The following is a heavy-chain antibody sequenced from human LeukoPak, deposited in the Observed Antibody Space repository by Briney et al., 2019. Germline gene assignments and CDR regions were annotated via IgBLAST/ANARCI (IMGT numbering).Heavy chain of an antibody. CDR1: GYSISSGYY. J-gene: IGHJ3*02. V-gene: IGHV4-38-2*01. D-gene: IGHD3-22*01. CDR2: IHHSGST. Sequence: SETLSLTCAVSGYSISSGYYWGWIRQPPGKGLEWIGIIHHSGSTYYNPSLKSRVTISVDTSKNQFSLKLSSVTAADTAVYYCARPHYYDSSGPWDAFDIWGQGTMVTVSS. CDR3: ARPHYYDSSGPWDAFDI.